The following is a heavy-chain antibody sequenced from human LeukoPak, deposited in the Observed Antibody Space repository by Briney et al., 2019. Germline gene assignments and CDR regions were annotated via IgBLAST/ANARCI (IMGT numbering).Heavy chain of an antibody. CDR3: AKSRFPDYYDSSGYSPFDY. V-gene: IGHV3-23*01. J-gene: IGHJ4*02. CDR2: ISGSGGST. Sequence: GRSLRLSCAASGFTFSSYAMSWVRQAPGKGLEWVSAISGSGGSTYYADSVKGRFTISRDNSKNTLYLQMNSLRAEDTAVYYCAKSRFPDYYDSSGYSPFDYWGQGTLVTVSS. D-gene: IGHD3-22*01. CDR1: GFTFSSYA.